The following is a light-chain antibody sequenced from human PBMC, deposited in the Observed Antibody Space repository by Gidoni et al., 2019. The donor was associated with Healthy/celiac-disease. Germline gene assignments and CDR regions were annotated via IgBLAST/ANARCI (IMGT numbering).Light chain of an antibody. V-gene: IGKV2-28*01. CDR1: QSLLHSNGYNY. J-gene: IGKJ2*01. CDR3: MQALQTPLDVYT. CDR2: LGS. Sequence: DIVMTQSPLSLPVTPGEPASISCRSSQSLLHSNGYNYLDWYLQKPGQSPQLLIYLGSNRASGVPDRFSGSGSGTDFTLKISRVEAEDVGVYYCMQALQTPLDVYTFGQGTKLEIK.